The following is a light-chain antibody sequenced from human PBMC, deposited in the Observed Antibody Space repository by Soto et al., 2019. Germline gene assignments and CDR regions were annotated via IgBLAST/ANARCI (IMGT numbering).Light chain of an antibody. CDR1: SSDIGAYDY. J-gene: IGLJ1*01. CDR3: FSFTTPSTHV. Sequence: QAALTQPASLSGSPGQSITISCTGTSSDIGAYDYVSWFQQHPGKAPKLMISEVNNRPSGVSNRFSGSKSGNTAYLTISGLQVEDEAEYFCFSFTTPSTHVLGTGVKGNVL. CDR2: EVN. V-gene: IGLV2-14*01.